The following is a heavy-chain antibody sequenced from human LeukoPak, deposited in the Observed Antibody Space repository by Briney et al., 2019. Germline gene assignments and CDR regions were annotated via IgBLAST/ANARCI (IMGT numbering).Heavy chain of an antibody. J-gene: IGHJ4*02. D-gene: IGHD5-12*01. CDR3: ARGGYSGY. CDR2: ISAYNGNT. V-gene: IGHV1-18*01. Sequence: WVXXXPXXGLEWMGWISAYNGNTNYAQKLQGRVTMTTDTSTSTAYMELRSLRSDDTAVYYCARGGYSGYWGQGTLVTVSS.